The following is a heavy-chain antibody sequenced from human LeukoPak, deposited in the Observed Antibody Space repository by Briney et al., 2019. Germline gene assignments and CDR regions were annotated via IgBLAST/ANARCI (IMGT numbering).Heavy chain of an antibody. CDR3: ARDAYYGSGSYPFDI. CDR1: GFTFTNYN. CDR2: ISGSSSYI. J-gene: IGHJ3*02. V-gene: IGHV3-21*01. D-gene: IGHD3-10*01. Sequence: PGGSLRLSCAASGFTFTNYNMNWVRQAPGKGLEWVSSISGSSSYIFYADSVKGRFTIPRDNAKNSLFLQMNSLRAEDTAVYYCARDAYYGSGSYPFDIWGQGTMVTVSS.